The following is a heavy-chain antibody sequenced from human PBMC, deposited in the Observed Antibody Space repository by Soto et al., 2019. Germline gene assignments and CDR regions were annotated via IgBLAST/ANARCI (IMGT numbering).Heavy chain of an antibody. J-gene: IGHJ3*02. Sequence: SVKVSCKASGGSFSSNAISWVRQAPGQGLEWMGGIIPILGSANYAQKFQDRLTITADGSTTTTYMELNSLRSEDAAVYYCASRERVDAFDIWGQGTLVTVSS. V-gene: IGHV1-69*13. CDR1: GGSFSSNA. CDR3: ASRERVDAFDI. D-gene: IGHD1-26*01. CDR2: IIPILGSA.